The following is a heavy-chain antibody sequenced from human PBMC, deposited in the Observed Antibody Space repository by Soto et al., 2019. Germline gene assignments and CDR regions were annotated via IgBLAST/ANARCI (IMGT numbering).Heavy chain of an antibody. Sequence: SETLSLTCTVSGGSVSSGSYYWSWIRQPPGKGLEWIGYIYYSGSTNYNPSLKSRVTISVDTSKNQFSLKLSSVTAADTAVYYCARETFVSYSTPSFFIYWGQGTLVTVS. CDR1: GGSVSSGSYY. D-gene: IGHD6-6*01. J-gene: IGHJ4*02. V-gene: IGHV4-61*01. CDR3: ARETFVSYSTPSFFIY. CDR2: IYYSGST.